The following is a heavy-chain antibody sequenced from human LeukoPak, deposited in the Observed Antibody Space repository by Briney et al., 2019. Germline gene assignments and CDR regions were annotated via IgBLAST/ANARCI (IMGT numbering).Heavy chain of an antibody. Sequence: GASVKVSCKASGYTFTSYDINWVRQATGQGLEWMGWMNPNSGNTGYAQKFQGRVTMTRNTSISTAYMELSSLRSEDTAVYYCARDTTKLRYFDWLPRVSWFDPWGQGTLVTVSS. CDR2: MNPNSGNT. V-gene: IGHV1-8*01. D-gene: IGHD3-9*01. CDR3: ARDTTKLRYFDWLPRVSWFDP. J-gene: IGHJ5*02. CDR1: GYTFTSYD.